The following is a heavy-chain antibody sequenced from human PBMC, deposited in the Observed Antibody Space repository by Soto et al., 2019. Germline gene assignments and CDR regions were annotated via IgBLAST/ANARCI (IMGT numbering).Heavy chain of an antibody. J-gene: IGHJ4*02. Sequence: PGGSLRLSCAASGFTFSDYYMSWVRQAPGKGPEWVTVVSGRGDTTYYADSVKGRFTISRDNSKNTLSLQMNNLRAEDTAVYYCAKDYNRGTGLVSAFHVWGQGTLVTVSS. D-gene: IGHD1-7*01. CDR2: VSGRGDTT. V-gene: IGHV3-23*01. CDR1: GFTFSDYY. CDR3: AKDYNRGTGLVSAFHV.